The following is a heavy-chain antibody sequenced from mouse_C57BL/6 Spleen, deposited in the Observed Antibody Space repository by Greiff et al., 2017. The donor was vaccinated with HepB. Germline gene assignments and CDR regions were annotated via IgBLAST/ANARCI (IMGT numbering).Heavy chain of an antibody. CDR3: ARRGSHYYGSSYPFAY. CDR2: ILPGSGST. J-gene: IGHJ3*01. Sequence: QVQLQQSGAELMKPGASVKLSCKATGYTFTGYWIEWVKQRPGHGLEWIGEILPGSGSTNYNEKFKGKATFTADTSSNTAYMQLSSLTTEDSAIYYCARRGSHYYGSSYPFAYWGQGNLVTVSA. CDR1: GYTFTGYW. D-gene: IGHD1-1*01. V-gene: IGHV1-9*01.